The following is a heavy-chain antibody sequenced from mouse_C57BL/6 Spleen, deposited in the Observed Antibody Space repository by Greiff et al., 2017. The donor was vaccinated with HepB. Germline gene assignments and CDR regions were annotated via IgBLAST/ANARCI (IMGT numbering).Heavy chain of an antibody. Sequence: VQLQQPGAELVKPGASVKMSCKASGYTFTSYWITWVKQRPGQGLEWIGDIYPGSGSTNYNEKFKSKATLTVDTSSSTAYMQLSSLTSEDSAVYYCASYDGYYDPFAYWGQGTLVTVSA. CDR1: GYTFTSYW. V-gene: IGHV1-55*01. J-gene: IGHJ3*01. CDR3: ASYDGYYDPFAY. CDR2: IYPGSGST. D-gene: IGHD2-3*01.